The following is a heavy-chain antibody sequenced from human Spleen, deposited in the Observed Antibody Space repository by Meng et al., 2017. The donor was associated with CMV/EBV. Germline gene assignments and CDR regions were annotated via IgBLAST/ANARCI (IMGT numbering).Heavy chain of an antibody. Sequence: ESLKISCAVYGGSFSGYYWSWIRQPPGKGLEWIGEINHSGSTNYNPSLKSRVTISVDTSKNQFSLKLSSVTAADTAVYYCARARVLRFLEWSLGFDPWGQGTLVTVSS. CDR1: GGSFSGYY. CDR2: INHSGST. V-gene: IGHV4-34*01. CDR3: ARARVLRFLEWSLGFDP. J-gene: IGHJ5*02. D-gene: IGHD3-3*01.